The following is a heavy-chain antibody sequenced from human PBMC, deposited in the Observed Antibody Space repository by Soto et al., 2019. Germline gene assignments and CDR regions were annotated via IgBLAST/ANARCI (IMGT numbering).Heavy chain of an antibody. CDR1: GGTFSSYA. D-gene: IGHD6-13*01. J-gene: IGHJ6*02. CDR3: ARGVAEKLVVWESYSYYGMDV. Sequence: SVKVSCKAPGGTFSSYAISWVRQAPGQGLEWMGGIIPIFGTANYAQKCQGRVTITADESTSTAYMELSSLRSEDTAVYYCARGVAEKLVVWESYSYYGMDVWGQGTTVTVSS. V-gene: IGHV1-69*13. CDR2: IIPIFGTA.